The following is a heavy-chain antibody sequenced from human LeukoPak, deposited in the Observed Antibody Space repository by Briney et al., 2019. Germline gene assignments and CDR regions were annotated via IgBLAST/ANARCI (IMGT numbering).Heavy chain of an antibody. V-gene: IGHV1-2*02. D-gene: IGHD3-22*01. J-gene: IGHJ4*02. CDR2: INPNSGGT. CDR3: ARAITMIVPGAGGY. Sequence: GASVKVSCKASGYTFTGYYMHWVRQAPGQGLEWMGWINPNSGGTNYAQKFQGRVTMTRDTSISTAYMKLSRLRSDDTAVYYCARAITMIVPGAGGYWGQGTLVTVSS. CDR1: GYTFTGYY.